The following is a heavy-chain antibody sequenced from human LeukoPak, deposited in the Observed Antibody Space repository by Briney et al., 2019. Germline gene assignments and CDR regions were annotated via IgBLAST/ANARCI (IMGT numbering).Heavy chain of an antibody. Sequence: ASVKVSCKASGYTFTSYDISWVRQAPGQGLEWMGWISGYNGNTKYAQKFQGRVTMTTDTSTSTAYMELRSLRSDDTAVYYCARDAREVLFWFGEFFPWGQGTLVTVSS. V-gene: IGHV1-18*01. CDR1: GYTFTSYD. CDR3: ARDAREVLFWFGEFFP. J-gene: IGHJ5*02. D-gene: IGHD3-10*01. CDR2: ISGYNGNT.